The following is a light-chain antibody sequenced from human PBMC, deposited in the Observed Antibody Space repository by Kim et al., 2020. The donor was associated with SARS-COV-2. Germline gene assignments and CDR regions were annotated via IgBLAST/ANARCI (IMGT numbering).Light chain of an antibody. Sequence: QLVLTQPPSASASLGASVTLTCTLASGHSNYAIAWHQQRPEKGPRYLMKVNSDGSHVRGDGIPDRFSGSSSGAERYLTISSLQSDDEAVYYCQTWVTGLNWVFGGGTQLTVL. CDR3: QTWVTGLNWV. CDR1: SGHSNYA. J-gene: IGLJ3*02. V-gene: IGLV4-69*02. CDR2: VNSDGSH.